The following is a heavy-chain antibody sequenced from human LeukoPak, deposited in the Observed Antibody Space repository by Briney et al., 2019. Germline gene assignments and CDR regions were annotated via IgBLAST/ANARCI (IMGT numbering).Heavy chain of an antibody. CDR3: ARRDAYTLDY. CDR1: GFTFSSYS. J-gene: IGHJ4*02. Sequence: GGSLRLSCAASGFTFSSYSMNWVRQAPGKGPEWVSSISSSSSYIYYADSVKGRFTISRDNAKNSLYLQMSFLRAEDTAVYYCARRDAYTLDYWGQGTLVTVSS. V-gene: IGHV3-21*01. D-gene: IGHD5-24*01. CDR2: ISSSSSYI.